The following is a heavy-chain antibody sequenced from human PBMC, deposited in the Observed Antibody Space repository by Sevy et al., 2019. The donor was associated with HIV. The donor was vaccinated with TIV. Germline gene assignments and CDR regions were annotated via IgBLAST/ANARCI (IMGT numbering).Heavy chain of an antibody. D-gene: IGHD3-3*01. CDR2: ISGSGGST. J-gene: IGHJ6*03. CDR3: AKWFGVATNYYYYYMDV. V-gene: IGHV3-23*01. CDR1: GFTFSSYA. Sequence: GGSLRLSCAASGFTFSSYAMSWVRQAPGKGLEWVSAISGSGGSTYYADSVKGRFTISRDNSKNTLYLQMNSLRAEDTAAYYCAKWFGVATNYYYYYMDVWGKGTTVTVSS.